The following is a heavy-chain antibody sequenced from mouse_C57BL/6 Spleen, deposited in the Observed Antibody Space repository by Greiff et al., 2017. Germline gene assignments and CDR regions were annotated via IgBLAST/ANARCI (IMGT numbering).Heavy chain of an antibody. D-gene: IGHD1-1*01. Sequence: VQLQQSGPELVKPGASVKISCKASGYAFSSSWMNWVKQRPGKGLEWIGRIYPGDGDTNYNGKFKGKATLTADKSSSTAYMQLSSLTSEDSAVYFCARSPYYCGCGYAYWGQGTPLTVSA. J-gene: IGHJ2*01. CDR1: GYAFSSSW. V-gene: IGHV1-82*01. CDR3: ARSPYYCGCGYAY. CDR2: IYPGDGDT.